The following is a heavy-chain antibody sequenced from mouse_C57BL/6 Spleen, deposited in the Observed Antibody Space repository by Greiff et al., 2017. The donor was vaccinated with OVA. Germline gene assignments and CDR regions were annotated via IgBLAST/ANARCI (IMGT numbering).Heavy chain of an antibody. CDR2: INPSSGYT. CDR1: GYTFTSYW. CDR3: ARYSNSLDY. V-gene: IGHV1-7*01. Sequence: VQRVESGAELAKPGASVKLSCKASGYTFTSYWMHWVKQRPGQGLEWIGYINPSSGYTKYNQKFNDKATLTADKSSSTAYMQLSSLTYEDSAVYYCARYSNSLDYWGQGTSVTVSS. D-gene: IGHD2-5*01. J-gene: IGHJ4*01.